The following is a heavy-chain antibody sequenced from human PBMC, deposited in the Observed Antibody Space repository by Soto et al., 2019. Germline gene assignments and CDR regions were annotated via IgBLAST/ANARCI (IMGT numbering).Heavy chain of an antibody. V-gene: IGHV3-30-3*01. D-gene: IGHD2-15*01. Sequence: QVQLVESGGGVVQPGRSLRLSCAASGFTFSIYAMHWVRQAPGKGLEWVAVISYDAARKAYVNSVKGRFTISRDTSKNKLYLQMNSLRVEDTAAYYCSRGDREDTAVVIGARPGEYGMDVWGRGTTVTVSS. CDR1: GFTFSIYA. J-gene: IGHJ6*02. CDR2: ISYDAARK. CDR3: SRGDREDTAVVIGARPGEYGMDV.